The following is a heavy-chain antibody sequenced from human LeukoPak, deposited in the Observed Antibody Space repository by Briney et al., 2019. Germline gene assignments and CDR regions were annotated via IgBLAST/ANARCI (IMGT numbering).Heavy chain of an antibody. CDR1: GGSFSGYS. Sequence: SETLSLTCAVSGGSFSGYSWNWIRQPPGKGLEWIGEINQSGSTKYNPSLKSRVTISIDTSKSQISVKVNSVTAADTAVYYCARCDSGGWFFDSWGQGDLVTVSS. D-gene: IGHD6-19*01. J-gene: IGHJ5*01. CDR3: ARCDSGGWFFDS. V-gene: IGHV4-34*01. CDR2: INQSGST.